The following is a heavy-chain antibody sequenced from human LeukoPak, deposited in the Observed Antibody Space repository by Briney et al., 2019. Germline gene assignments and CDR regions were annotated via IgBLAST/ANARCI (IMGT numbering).Heavy chain of an antibody. CDR1: GFTFSDYW. CDR3: ARAGYTYITLYY. CDR2: IKQDGSDK. J-gene: IGHJ4*02. Sequence: GGSPRLSCAASGFTFSDYWMTWVRQAPGKGLEWVANIKQDGSDKHYVDSVKGRFIISRDNAKNSLYLQMNSLRAEDTAVYYCARAGYTYITLYYWGQGTLVTVSS. V-gene: IGHV3-7*01. D-gene: IGHD5-18*01.